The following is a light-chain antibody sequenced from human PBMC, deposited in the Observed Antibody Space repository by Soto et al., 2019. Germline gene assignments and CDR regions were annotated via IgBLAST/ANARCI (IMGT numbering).Light chain of an antibody. Sequence: QSALTQPASVSGSPGQSITISCTGTSSDVGDYNYVSWYQQHPGKAPRLIIYDVTDRPSGVSNRFSGSKSGNTASLTISGIQAEEEADYYCSSYTGSTTLVIFGGGTKVTVL. CDR3: SSYTGSTTLVI. V-gene: IGLV2-14*03. CDR2: DVT. J-gene: IGLJ2*01. CDR1: SSDVGDYNY.